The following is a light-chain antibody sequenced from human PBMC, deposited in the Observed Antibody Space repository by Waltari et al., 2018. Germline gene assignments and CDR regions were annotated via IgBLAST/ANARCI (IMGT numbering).Light chain of an antibody. CDR1: SSNIGNYY. Sequence: QSVLTQPPSVSAAPGQKVTISCSGSSSNIGNYYVSWYHQLPGAAPKLLIYDNHKRPSRIPDRSAASKSGTPATLGITGLQIGDEADYYCATWDNSLTDVVFGGGTKLTVL. J-gene: IGLJ2*01. V-gene: IGLV1-51*01. CDR2: DNH. CDR3: ATWDNSLTDVV.